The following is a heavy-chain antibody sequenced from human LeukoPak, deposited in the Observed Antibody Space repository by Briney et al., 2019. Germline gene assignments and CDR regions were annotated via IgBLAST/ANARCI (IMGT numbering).Heavy chain of an antibody. J-gene: IGHJ4*02. D-gene: IGHD2-21*02. CDR2: IYTSGST. Sequence: SETLSLICTVSGGSISSYYWSWSRQPAGKGLEWIGRIYTSGSTNYNPSLKSRVTMSVDTSKNQFSLKLSSVTAADTAVYYCARDSGPCGGDCYSVWGQGTLVTVSS. V-gene: IGHV4-4*07. CDR3: ARDSGPCGGDCYSV. CDR1: GGSISSYY.